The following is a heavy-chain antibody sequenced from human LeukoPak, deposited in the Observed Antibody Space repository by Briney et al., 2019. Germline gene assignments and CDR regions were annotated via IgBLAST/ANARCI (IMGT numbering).Heavy chain of an antibody. CDR1: GGSISSGSYY. CDR3: ARQTGSGLFILP. J-gene: IGHJ4*02. Sequence: NTSETLSLTCTVSGGSISSGSYYWSWIRQPAGKGLEWIGRIYSSGSTNYNPSLKSRVTISLDTSKNQFSLKLSSVTAADTAVYYCARQTGSGLFILPGGQGTLVTVSS. CDR2: IYSSGST. D-gene: IGHD3/OR15-3a*01. V-gene: IGHV4-61*02.